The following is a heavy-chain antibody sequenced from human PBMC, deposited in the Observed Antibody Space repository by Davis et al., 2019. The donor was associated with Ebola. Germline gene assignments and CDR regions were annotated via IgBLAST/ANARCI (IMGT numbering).Heavy chain of an antibody. V-gene: IGHV3-23*01. D-gene: IGHD3-3*01. J-gene: IGHJ4*02. CDR3: AKDANPPYDFWSGSVGPRVPRGPPDY. Sequence: PGGSLRLSCAASGFTVSSYAMGWVRQAPGKGLEWVSAISGSGGSTYYADSVKGRFTISRDNSKNTLYLQMNSLRAEDTAVYYCAKDANPPYDFWSGSVGPRVPRGPPDYWGQGTLVTVSS. CDR2: ISGSGGST. CDR1: GFTVSSYA.